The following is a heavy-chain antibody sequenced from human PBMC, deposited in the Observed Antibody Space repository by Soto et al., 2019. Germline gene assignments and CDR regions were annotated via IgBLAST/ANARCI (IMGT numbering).Heavy chain of an antibody. J-gene: IGHJ4*02. Sequence: PSETLSLTCADSGGSISSSNWWCWVRQPPGKGLEWIGEIYHSVSTNYNPSLKSRVTISVDKSKNQFSLKLSSVTAADTAVYYCARDLTRGVTVVRGVTRSDYWGQGTLVTVSS. CDR2: IYHSVST. V-gene: IGHV4-4*02. CDR3: ARDLTRGVTVVRGVTRSDY. CDR1: GGSISSSNW. D-gene: IGHD3-10*01.